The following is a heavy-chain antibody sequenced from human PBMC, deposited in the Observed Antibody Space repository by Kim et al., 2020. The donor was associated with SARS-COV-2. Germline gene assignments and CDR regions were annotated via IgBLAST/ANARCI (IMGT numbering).Heavy chain of an antibody. Sequence: GGSLRLSCAASGFTFSNYGMHWVRQAPGKGLEWVAVIWYDGSNKYYADSVKGRFTISRDNSKNTLSLQMNSLRAEDTAVYYCARDPPYYDSGVGCMDVWGQGTTVTVSS. V-gene: IGHV3-33*01. D-gene: IGHD3-22*01. J-gene: IGHJ6*02. CDR3: ARDPPYYDSGVGCMDV. CDR1: GFTFSNYG. CDR2: IWYDGSNK.